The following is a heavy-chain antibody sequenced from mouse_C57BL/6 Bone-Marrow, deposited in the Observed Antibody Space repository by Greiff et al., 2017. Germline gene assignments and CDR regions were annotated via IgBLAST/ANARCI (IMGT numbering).Heavy chain of an antibody. CDR3: TTSAQATLYYFDY. J-gene: IGHJ2*01. D-gene: IGHD3-2*02. V-gene: IGHV14-4*01. Sequence: EVKLVESGAELVRPGASVKLSCTASGFNIKDDYMHWVKQRPEQGLEWIGRIDPENGDTEYASKFQGKATITADTSSNTAYLQLSSLTSEDTAVYYCTTSAQATLYYFDYWGQGTTLTVSS. CDR1: GFNIKDDY. CDR2: IDPENGDT.